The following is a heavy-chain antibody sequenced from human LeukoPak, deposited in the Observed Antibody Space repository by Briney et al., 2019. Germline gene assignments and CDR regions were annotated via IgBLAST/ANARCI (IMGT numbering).Heavy chain of an antibody. J-gene: IGHJ3*02. Sequence: SETLSLTCTVSGGSISSSSYYWGWIRQPPGKGLEWIGSIYYSGSTYYNPSLKSRVTISVDTSKNQFSLKLSSVTAADTAVYYCARLFGDWGAFDIWGQGTMVTVSS. D-gene: IGHD2-21*02. V-gene: IGHV4-39*01. CDR2: IYYSGST. CDR1: GGSISSSSYY. CDR3: ARLFGDWGAFDI.